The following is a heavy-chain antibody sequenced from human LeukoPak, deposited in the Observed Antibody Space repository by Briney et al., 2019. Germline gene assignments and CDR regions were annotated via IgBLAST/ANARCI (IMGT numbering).Heavy chain of an antibody. CDR2: IKSKTDGGTT. V-gene: IGHV3-15*01. J-gene: IGHJ1*01. D-gene: IGHD3-10*01. Sequence: GGSLRLSCAASGFTFSSYATSWVRQAPGKGLEWVGRIKSKTDGGTTDYAVPVKGRFTISRDDSKNTLYLQMNSLKTEDTAVYYCTTDVTLWFEPWREQHWGQGTLVTVSS. CDR3: TTDVTLWFEPWREQH. CDR1: GFTFSSYA.